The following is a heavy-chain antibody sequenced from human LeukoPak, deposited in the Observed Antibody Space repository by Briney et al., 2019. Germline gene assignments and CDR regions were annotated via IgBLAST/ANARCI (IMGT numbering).Heavy chain of an antibody. CDR1: GFTFSSYW. V-gene: IGHV3-7*01. Sequence: PGGSLRLSCAASGFTFSSYWMSWVRQAPGKGLEWVANIKQDGSEKYYVDSVKGRFTISRDNAKNSLYLQMNSLRAEDTAVYYCARDKPYYDFWSGYYGGPDYWGQGTLVTVSS. CDR2: IKQDGSEK. CDR3: ARDKPYYDFWSGYYGGPDY. D-gene: IGHD3-3*01. J-gene: IGHJ4*02.